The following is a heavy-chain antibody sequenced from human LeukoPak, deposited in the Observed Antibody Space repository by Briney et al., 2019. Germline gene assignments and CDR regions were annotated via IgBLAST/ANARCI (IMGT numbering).Heavy chain of an antibody. J-gene: IGHJ3*02. CDR2: FDPEDGET. V-gene: IGHV1-24*01. CDR3: ATDRQDSSSWYHAFDI. CDR1: GYTFTGYY. D-gene: IGHD6-13*01. Sequence: ASVKVSCKASGYTFTGYYMHWVRQAPGQGLEWMGGFDPEDGETIYAQKFQGRVTMTEDTSTDTAYMELSSLRSEDTAVYYCATDRQDSSSWYHAFDIWGQGTMVTVSS.